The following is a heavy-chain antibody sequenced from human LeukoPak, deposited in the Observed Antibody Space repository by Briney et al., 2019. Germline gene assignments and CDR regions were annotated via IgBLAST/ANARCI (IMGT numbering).Heavy chain of an antibody. V-gene: IGHV3-23*01. J-gene: IGHJ4*02. Sequence: QSGGSLRLSCAASGFTFSSYAMSWVRQAPGKGLEWVSAISGSGGSTYYADSVKGRFTISRDNSKNTLYLQMNSLRAEDTAVYYCAFQSGYVYKAADYWGQGTLVTVSS. CDR3: AFQSGYVYKAADY. CDR1: GFTFSSYA. D-gene: IGHD5-12*01. CDR2: ISGSGGST.